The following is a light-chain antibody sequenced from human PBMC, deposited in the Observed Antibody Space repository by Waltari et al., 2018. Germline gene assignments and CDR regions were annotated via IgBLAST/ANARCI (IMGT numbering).Light chain of an antibody. V-gene: IGLV2-14*03. J-gene: IGLJ2*01. Sequence: QSALTQPASVSGSPGQSITISCTRTSSDIDRYNYVSWYQHHPGKAPKLMIFDVNNRPSGVSNRFSGSKSGNTASLTISGLQAEDEADYYCSSYTTTSSLLVVFGGGTKLTVL. CDR2: DVN. CDR1: SSDIDRYNY. CDR3: SSYTTTSSLLVV.